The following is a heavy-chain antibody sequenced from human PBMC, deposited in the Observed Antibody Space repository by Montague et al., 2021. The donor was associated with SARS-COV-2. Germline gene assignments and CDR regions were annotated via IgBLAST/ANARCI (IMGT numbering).Heavy chain of an antibody. CDR1: GGSISSYY. CDR2: IYYSGST. D-gene: IGHD2-15*01. V-gene: IGHV4-59*08. J-gene: IGHJ5*02. Sequence: SETLSLTCTVSGGSISSYYWSWIRQPPGKGLEWIGYIYYSGSTNYNPSLKSRVTISVDTSKNQFSLKLSSVTAADTAVYYCASRALGYCSGGSCEEGFDPWGQGTLVTVSS. CDR3: ASRALGYCSGGSCEEGFDP.